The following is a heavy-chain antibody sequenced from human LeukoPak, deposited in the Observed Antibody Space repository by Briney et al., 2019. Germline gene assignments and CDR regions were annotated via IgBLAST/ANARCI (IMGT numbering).Heavy chain of an antibody. CDR3: ARQEGYCSSTSCYIYYDY. Sequence: SETLSLTCTVSGGSISSYYWSWIRQPPGKGLEWIGYIYYSGSTNYNPSLKSRVTISVDTSKNQFSLKLSSVTAADTAVYYCARQEGYCSSTSCYIYYDYWGQGTLVTVSP. D-gene: IGHD2-2*01. CDR1: GGSISSYY. J-gene: IGHJ4*02. V-gene: IGHV4-59*08. CDR2: IYYSGST.